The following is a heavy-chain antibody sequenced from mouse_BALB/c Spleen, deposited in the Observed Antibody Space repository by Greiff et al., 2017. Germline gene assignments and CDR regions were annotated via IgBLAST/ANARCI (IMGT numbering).Heavy chain of an antibody. V-gene: IGHV2-9*02. CDR1: GFSLTSYG. J-gene: IGHJ2*01. CDR2: IWAGGST. D-gene: IGHD2-3*01. CDR3: ARASYDGYYDY. Sequence: VKLMESGPGLVAPSQSLSITCTVSGFSLTSYGVHWVRQPPGKGLEWLGVIWAGGSTNYNSALMSRLSISKDNSKSQVFLKMNSLQTDDTAMYYCARASYDGYYDYWGQGTTLTVSS.